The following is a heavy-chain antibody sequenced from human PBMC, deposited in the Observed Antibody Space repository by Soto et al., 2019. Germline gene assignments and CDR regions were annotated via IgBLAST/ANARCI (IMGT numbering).Heavy chain of an antibody. V-gene: IGHV3-30*18. D-gene: IGHD1-20*01. Sequence: FLRLSFAASGFTFSSYGMHWVRQAPGKGLEWVAVISYDGSKKYYADSVKGRFTISRDNSKNTLYLQMNSLRAEDTAVYYCAKAINNWNDEGSFDYWGQGTLVTVSS. CDR2: ISYDGSKK. J-gene: IGHJ4*02. CDR3: AKAINNWNDEGSFDY. CDR1: GFTFSSYG.